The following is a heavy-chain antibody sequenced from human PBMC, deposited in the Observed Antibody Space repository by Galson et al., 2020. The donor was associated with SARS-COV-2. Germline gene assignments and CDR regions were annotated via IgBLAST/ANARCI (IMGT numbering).Heavy chain of an antibody. V-gene: IGHV3-21*01. D-gene: IGHD2-15*01. CDR1: GFTFSSYS. CDR3: ARDGGPGYCSGGSCFYYYYGMDV. CDR2: ISSSSSYI. J-gene: IGHJ6*02. Sequence: NSGGSLRLSCAASGFTFSSYSMNWVRQAPGKGLEWVSSISSSSSYIYYADSVKGRFTISRDNAKNSLYLQMNSLRAEDTAVYYCARDGGPGYCSGGSCFYYYYGMDVWGQGTTVTVSS.